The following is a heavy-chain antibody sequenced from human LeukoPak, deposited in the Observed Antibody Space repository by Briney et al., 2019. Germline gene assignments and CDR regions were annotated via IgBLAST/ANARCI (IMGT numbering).Heavy chain of an antibody. CDR1: GGSFSGYY. Sequence: PSETLSLTCAVYGGSFSGYYWSWLRQPPAKGLEWIGEINHSGSTNYNPSLKSRVTISVDTSKNQFSLKLSSVTAADTAVYYCARGGYCSSTSCYRSYYYGMDVWGQGTTVTVSS. V-gene: IGHV4-34*01. D-gene: IGHD2-2*02. CDR3: ARGGYCSSTSCYRSYYYGMDV. J-gene: IGHJ6*02. CDR2: INHSGST.